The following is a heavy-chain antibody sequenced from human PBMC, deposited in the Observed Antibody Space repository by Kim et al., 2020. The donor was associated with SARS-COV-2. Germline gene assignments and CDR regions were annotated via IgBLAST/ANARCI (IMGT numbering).Heavy chain of an antibody. D-gene: IGHD3-10*01. V-gene: IGHV3-23*03. J-gene: IGHJ6*02. CDR2: IYSGGSST. CDR3: AYGSGSQENYYYYGMDV. Sequence: GGSLRLSCAASGFTFSSYAMSWVRQAPGKGLEWVSVIYSGGSSTYYADSVKGRFTISRDNSKNTLYLQMNSLRAEDTAVYYCAYGSGSQENYYYYGMDVWGQGTTVTVSS. CDR1: GFTFSSYA.